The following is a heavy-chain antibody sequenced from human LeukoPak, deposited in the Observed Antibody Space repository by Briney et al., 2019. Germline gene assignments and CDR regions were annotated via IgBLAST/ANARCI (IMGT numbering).Heavy chain of an antibody. CDR3: ARVRAGPSGSYYGPPAYYYYYGMDV. CDR1: GYTFTSYG. CDR2: ISAYNGNT. Sequence: ASVKVSCKASGYTFTSYGISWVRQAPGQGLEWMGWISAYNGNTGYAQKFQGRVTMTRNTSISTAYMELSSLRSEDTAVYYCARVRAGPSGSYYGPPAYYYYYGMDVWGQGTTVTVSS. D-gene: IGHD1-26*01. J-gene: IGHJ6*02. V-gene: IGHV1-8*02.